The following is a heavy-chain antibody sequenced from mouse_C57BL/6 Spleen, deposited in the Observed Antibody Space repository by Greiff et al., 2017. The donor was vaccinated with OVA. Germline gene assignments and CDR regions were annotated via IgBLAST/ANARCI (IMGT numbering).Heavy chain of an antibody. D-gene: IGHD1-1*01. CDR3: TRIIYYYGRRYFDV. Sequence: EVQGVESGGGLVQPGGSMKLSCAASGFTFSDAWMDWVRQSPEKGLEWVAEIRNKANNHATYYAESVKGRFTISRDDSKSSVYLQMNSLRAEDTGIYYCTRIIYYYGRRYFDVWGTGTTVTVSS. J-gene: IGHJ1*03. CDR2: IRNKANNHAT. V-gene: IGHV6-6*01. CDR1: GFTFSDAW.